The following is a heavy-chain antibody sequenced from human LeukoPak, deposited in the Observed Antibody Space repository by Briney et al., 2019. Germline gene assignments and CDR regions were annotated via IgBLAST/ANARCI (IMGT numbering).Heavy chain of an antibody. CDR3: TTPHSGSYHGDAFDI. CDR2: IKSKTDGGTT. CDR1: GFTFSNAW. V-gene: IGHV3-15*01. D-gene: IGHD1-26*01. Sequence: GGSLRLSCAASGFTFSNAWMSWVRQAPGKGLEWVGRIKSKTDGGTTDYAAPVKGRFTISRDDSKNTLYLQMNSLKTEDTAVYYCTTPHSGSYHGDAFDIWGQGTMVTVSS. J-gene: IGHJ3*02.